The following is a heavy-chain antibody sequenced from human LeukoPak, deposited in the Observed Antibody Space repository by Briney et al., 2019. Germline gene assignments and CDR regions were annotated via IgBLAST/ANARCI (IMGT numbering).Heavy chain of an antibody. CDR2: ISSSGSTI. D-gene: IGHD6-19*01. V-gene: IGHV3-48*03. Sequence: GGSLRLSCAASGFTFSSYEVNWVRQAPGKGLEWVSYISSSGSTIYYADSVKGRFTISRDNAKNSLYLQMNSLRAEDTTVYYCARELAGWFDPWGQGTLVTVSS. CDR3: ARELAGWFDP. J-gene: IGHJ5*02. CDR1: GFTFSSYE.